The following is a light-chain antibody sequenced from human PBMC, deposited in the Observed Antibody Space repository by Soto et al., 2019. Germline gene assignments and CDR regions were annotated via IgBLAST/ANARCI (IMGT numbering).Light chain of an antibody. V-gene: IGLV2-14*03. J-gene: IGLJ1*01. CDR2: DVT. Sequence: QSALTQPASVSGSPGQSITISCIETSSDVGNYDYVSWYQHHPGKAPKLMIYDVTNRPSGVSTRFSGSKSGNTASLTISGLQAEDEADYFCNSYSSSSTLVFGSGTKLTVL. CDR1: SSDVGNYDY. CDR3: NSYSSSSTLV.